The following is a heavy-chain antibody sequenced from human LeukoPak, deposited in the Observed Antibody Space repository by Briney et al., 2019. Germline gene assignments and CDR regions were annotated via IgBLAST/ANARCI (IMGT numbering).Heavy chain of an antibody. CDR1: GFTFSSYG. CDR2: IWYDGSNK. CDR3: AREGGDYGDSFFDY. V-gene: IGHV3-33*01. D-gene: IGHD4-17*01. Sequence: GRSLRLSCAASGFTFSSYGMHWVRQAPGKGLEWVAVIWYDGSNKYYADSVKGRFTISRDNSKNTLYLQMNSLRAEDTAVYYCAREGGDYGDSFFDYWGQGTLVTVSS. J-gene: IGHJ4*02.